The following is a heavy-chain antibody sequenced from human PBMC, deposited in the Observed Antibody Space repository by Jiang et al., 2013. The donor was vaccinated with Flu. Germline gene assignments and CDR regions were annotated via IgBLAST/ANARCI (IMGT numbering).Heavy chain of an antibody. CDR2: ISYDGSNK. CDR3: ARDRALEMATIQILGY. D-gene: IGHD5-24*01. Sequence: GVVQPGRSLRLSCAASGFTFSSYAMHWVRQAPGKGLEWVAVISYDGSNKYYADSVKGRFTISRDNSKNTLYLQMNSLRAENTAVYYCARDRALEMATIQILGYWGQGTLVTVSS. J-gene: IGHJ4*02. CDR1: GFTFSSYA. V-gene: IGHV3-30-3*01.